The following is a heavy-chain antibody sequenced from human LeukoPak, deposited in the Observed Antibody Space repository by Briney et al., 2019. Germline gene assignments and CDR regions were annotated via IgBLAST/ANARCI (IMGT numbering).Heavy chain of an antibody. Sequence: ASVKVSCKTSGYTFTAYGVWWVRQVPGDGLEWMGWINVHSGYTVYAQKFQGRVTMTTDTFTNTAYLELTSLSSDDTAIYYCARGTDHIVDYWGQGTLVTVSS. V-gene: IGHV1-18*01. CDR1: GYTFTAYG. D-gene: IGHD2-21*01. CDR2: INVHSGYT. J-gene: IGHJ4*02. CDR3: ARGTDHIVDY.